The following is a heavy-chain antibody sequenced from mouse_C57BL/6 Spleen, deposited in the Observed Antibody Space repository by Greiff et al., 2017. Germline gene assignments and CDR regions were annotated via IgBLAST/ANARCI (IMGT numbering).Heavy chain of an antibody. Sequence: QVQLQQSGAELAKPGASVKLSCKASGYTFTSYWMHWVQQRPGQGLEWIGYINPSSGYTKYNQTFKDKATLTADNSSSTAYMQLSSLTYEDSADYDCAREVMYDYDGFAYWGQGTLVTVSA. CDR2: INPSSGYT. J-gene: IGHJ3*01. CDR1: GYTFTSYW. CDR3: AREVMYDYDGFAY. V-gene: IGHV1-7*01. D-gene: IGHD2-4*01.